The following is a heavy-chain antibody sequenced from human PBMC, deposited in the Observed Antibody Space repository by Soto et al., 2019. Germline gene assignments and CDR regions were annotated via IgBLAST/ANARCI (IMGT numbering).Heavy chain of an antibody. Sequence: QVQLQESGTGLVKPSQTLSLNCSVSGGSINTDDYYWSWIRQHAGQGLEWIGYIFYSGTTYYNPSLKSRISISLDTSKNQFSLEMSSVTVADTAMYYFARVRGHAFDIRGQGTMVTVSS. V-gene: IGHV4-31*03. J-gene: IGHJ3*02. D-gene: IGHD3-10*01. CDR2: IFYSGTT. CDR1: GGSINTDDYY. CDR3: ARVRGHAFDI.